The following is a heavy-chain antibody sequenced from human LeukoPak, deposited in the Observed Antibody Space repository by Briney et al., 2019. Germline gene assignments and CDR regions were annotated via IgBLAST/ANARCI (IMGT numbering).Heavy chain of an antibody. CDR3: ARGVAVAGNLDY. V-gene: IGHV4-61*01. D-gene: IGHD6-19*01. J-gene: IGHJ4*02. CDR2: IYYSGST. CDR1: GGSVSSGRYY. Sequence: SETLSLTCTVSGGSVSSGRYYWSWIRQPPGKGLEWIGHIYYSGSTNYNPSLKSRVTISVDTSKNQFSLKLSSVTAADTAVYYCARGVAVAGNLDYWGQGTLVTVSS.